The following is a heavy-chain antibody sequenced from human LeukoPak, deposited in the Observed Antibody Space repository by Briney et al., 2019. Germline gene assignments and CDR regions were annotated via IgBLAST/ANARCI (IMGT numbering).Heavy chain of an antibody. CDR1: GDSVSINSAA. V-gene: IGHV6-1*01. Sequence: SQTLSLTCAISGDSVSINSAAWNWIRQSPSRGLEWLGRTYYRSKWYNDYAVYIKSRITINPDTSKNQFSLQLNSVTPEDTAVYYCARDLYDFWSGANWFDPWGQGTLVTVSS. D-gene: IGHD3-3*01. CDR2: TYYRSKWYN. J-gene: IGHJ5*02. CDR3: ARDLYDFWSGANWFDP.